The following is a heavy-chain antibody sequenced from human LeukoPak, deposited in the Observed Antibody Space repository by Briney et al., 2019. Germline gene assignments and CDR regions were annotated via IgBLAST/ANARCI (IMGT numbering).Heavy chain of an antibody. J-gene: IGHJ4*02. Sequence: AGSLRLSCAASGFALSSYSMKWVRQAPGKGLEGVSYISVDSVSIHYAESVQGRFTISRDNAKSSVYLQMNSLRVEDTAVYYCVRDGGSYRRYFESWGQGTLVTVSS. CDR2: ISVDSVSI. V-gene: IGHV3-48*01. CDR1: GFALSSYS. CDR3: VRDGGSYRRYFES. D-gene: IGHD1-26*01.